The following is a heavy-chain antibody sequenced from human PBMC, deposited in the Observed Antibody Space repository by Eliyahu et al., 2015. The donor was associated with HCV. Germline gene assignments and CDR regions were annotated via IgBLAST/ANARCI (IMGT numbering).Heavy chain of an antibody. Sequence: EVQLVESGGGLVXPGGSLXLSCAASGXXFCKXWXSWVRQAPGKGLEWIGRIKSKTDGGTTDYAAPVKGRFTISRDDSKSTLYLQMNSLKTEDTAVYYCTTGAPGGFDYYLDVWGQGTTVTVSS. CDR2: IKSKTDGGTT. CDR3: TTGAPGGFDYYLDV. V-gene: IGHV3-15*01. D-gene: IGHD3-10*01. J-gene: IGHJ6*03. CDR1: GXXFCKXW.